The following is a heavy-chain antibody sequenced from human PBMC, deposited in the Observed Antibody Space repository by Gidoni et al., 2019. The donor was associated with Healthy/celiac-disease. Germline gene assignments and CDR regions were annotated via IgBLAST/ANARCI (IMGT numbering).Heavy chain of an antibody. CDR1: GFTFSRYA. D-gene: IGHD2-8*02. CDR3: AKRDCTGGVCYSWDY. CDR2: ISGSGGST. V-gene: IGHV3-23*01. J-gene: IGHJ4*02. Sequence: EVQLLESGGGLVQPGGSLRLSCAASGFTFSRYAMSWVRQAPGKGLEWVSAISGSGGSTYYADSVKGRFTIARDNSKNTLYLQMNSLRAEDTAVHYCAKRDCTGGVCYSWDYWGQGTLVTVSS.